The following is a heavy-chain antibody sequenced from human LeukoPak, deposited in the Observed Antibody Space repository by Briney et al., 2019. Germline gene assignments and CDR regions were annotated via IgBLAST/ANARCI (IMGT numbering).Heavy chain of an antibody. D-gene: IGHD5-18*01. CDR1: GFTFSSYG. CDR2: IWYDGSNK. CDR3: ARGVGYSYGNRIDY. V-gene: IGHV3-33*01. Sequence: GSLRLSCAASGFTFSSYGMHWVRQAPGKGLEWVAVIWYDGSNKYYADSVKGRFTISRDNSKNTLYLQMNSLRAEDTAVYYCARGVGYSYGNRIDYWGQGTLVTVSS. J-gene: IGHJ4*02.